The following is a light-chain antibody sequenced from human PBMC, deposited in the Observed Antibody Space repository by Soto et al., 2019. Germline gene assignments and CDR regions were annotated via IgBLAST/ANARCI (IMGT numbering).Light chain of an antibody. Sequence: EIVLTQSPATLSLSPGERATLSCRASQSVSSYLAWYQQKPGQAPRLLIYDASNRATGIPARFSGSGSGTNFTLIISSLEPEDFAVYYCQQRSNWPSWTFGQGTKVDIK. CDR3: QQRSNWPSWT. J-gene: IGKJ1*01. CDR1: QSVSSY. CDR2: DAS. V-gene: IGKV3-11*01.